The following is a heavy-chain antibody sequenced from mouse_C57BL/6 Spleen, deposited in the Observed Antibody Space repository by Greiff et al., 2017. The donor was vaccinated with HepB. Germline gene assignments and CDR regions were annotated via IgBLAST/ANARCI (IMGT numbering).Heavy chain of an antibody. J-gene: IGHJ4*01. CDR3: AKPLIYYYGSSFYYAMDY. V-gene: IGHV2-3*01. CDR2: IWGDGST. CDR1: GFSLTSYG. Sequence: VKLMESGPGLVAPSQSLSITCTVSGFSLTSYGVSWVRQPPGKGLEWLGVIWGDGSTNYHSALISRLSISKDNSKSQVFLKLNSLQTDDTATYYCAKPLIYYYGSSFYYAMDYWGQGTSVTVSS. D-gene: IGHD1-1*01.